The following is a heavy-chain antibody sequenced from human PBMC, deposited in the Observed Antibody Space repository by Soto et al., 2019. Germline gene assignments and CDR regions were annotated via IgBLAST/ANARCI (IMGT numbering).Heavy chain of an antibody. CDR2: IYYSGST. D-gene: IGHD6-19*01. Sequence: SETLSLTCTVSGGSISSSSYYWGWIRQPPGKGLEWIGSIYYSGSTYYNPSLKSRVTISVDTSKNQFSLKLSSVTAADTAVYYCARHLGYSSGWTSPSVYFDYWGQGTLVTVSS. CDR1: GGSISSSSYY. J-gene: IGHJ4*02. CDR3: ARHLGYSSGWTSPSVYFDY. V-gene: IGHV4-39*01.